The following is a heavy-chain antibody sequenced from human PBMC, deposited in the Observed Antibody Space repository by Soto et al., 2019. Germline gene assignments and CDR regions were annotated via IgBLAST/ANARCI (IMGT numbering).Heavy chain of an antibody. CDR2: IYTSGST. CDR3: ARELARRYQPAHMDV. J-gene: IGHJ6*02. CDR1: GGSISSYY. D-gene: IGHD2-2*01. V-gene: IGHV4-4*07. Sequence: SETLSLTCTVSGGSISSYYWGWIRQPAGKGLEWIGRIYTSGSTNYNPSLKSRVTMSVDTSKNQFSLKLSSVTAADTAVYYCARELARRYQPAHMDVWGQGTTVTVSS.